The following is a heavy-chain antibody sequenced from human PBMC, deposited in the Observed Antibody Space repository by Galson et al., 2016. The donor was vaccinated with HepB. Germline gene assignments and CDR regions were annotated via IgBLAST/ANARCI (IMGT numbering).Heavy chain of an antibody. CDR2: ISGTGGTT. Sequence: SLRLSCAASGFTLSSYAMSWVRQAPGKGLQWVTPISGTGGTTYYADSVKGRFTISRDNSKSTMYLQMNGLRAEDTALYYCARDGYNYVPLDSWGQGALVIVSS. CDR1: GFTLSSYA. J-gene: IGHJ4*02. CDR3: ARDGYNYVPLDS. V-gene: IGHV3-23*01. D-gene: IGHD5-24*01.